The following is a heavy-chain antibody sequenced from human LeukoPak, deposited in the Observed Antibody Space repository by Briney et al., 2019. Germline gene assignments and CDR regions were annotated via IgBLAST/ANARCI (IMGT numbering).Heavy chain of an antibody. CDR3: ARDSPLDAFDI. V-gene: IGHV1-2*02. CDR2: INPNNGDT. J-gene: IGHJ3*02. Sequence: ASVKVSCKASGYTFTGYYIHWVRQAPGQGLEWMGWINPNNGDTNYAQKFQGRVTMTRDTSISTAYMELSRLRSDDTAVYYCARDSPLDAFDIWGQGTMDTVSS. CDR1: GYTFTGYY.